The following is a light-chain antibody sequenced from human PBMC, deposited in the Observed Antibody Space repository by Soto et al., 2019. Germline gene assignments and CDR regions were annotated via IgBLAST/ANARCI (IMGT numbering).Light chain of an antibody. CDR3: QQYGSSPRT. Sequence: EIVLTQSPGTLSLSPGERATLSYRASQSVSSSYLVWYQQKPGQAPRLVIYGASSRATGIPDRFSGSGSGTDFTLTISSLEPEDRAVYYCQQYGSSPRTFGQGTKVESK. CDR1: QSVSSSY. J-gene: IGKJ1*01. V-gene: IGKV3-20*01. CDR2: GAS.